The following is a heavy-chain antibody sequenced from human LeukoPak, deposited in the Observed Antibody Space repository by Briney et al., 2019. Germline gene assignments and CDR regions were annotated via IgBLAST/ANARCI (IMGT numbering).Heavy chain of an antibody. CDR3: ARELPREVTLDY. D-gene: IGHD2-21*02. V-gene: IGHV3-74*03. Sequence: GGSLRLSCVASEFYFFSYGMQWVRQAPGKGLVWVSRIFTDGSTTTYADSVKGRFTISRDNAKNTLYLEMKSLRVEDTAVYYCARELPREVTLDYWGQGTLVTVSP. J-gene: IGHJ4*01. CDR1: EFYFFSYG. CDR2: IFTDGSTT.